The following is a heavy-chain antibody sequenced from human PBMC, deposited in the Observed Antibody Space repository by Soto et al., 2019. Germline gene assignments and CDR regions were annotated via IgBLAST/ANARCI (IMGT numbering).Heavy chain of an antibody. CDR3: AKGYDYGDYGVDP. D-gene: IGHD4-17*01. J-gene: IGHJ5*02. Sequence: QVQLVESGGGVVQPGRSLRLSCAASGFTFSSYGMHWVRQAPGKGLEWVAVIAYGGTNEYYADSVKGRFTISRDNSKNTLYLQMNSLRAEDTAAYYCAKGYDYGDYGVDPWGQGTLVTVSS. V-gene: IGHV3-30*18. CDR2: IAYGGTNE. CDR1: GFTFSSYG.